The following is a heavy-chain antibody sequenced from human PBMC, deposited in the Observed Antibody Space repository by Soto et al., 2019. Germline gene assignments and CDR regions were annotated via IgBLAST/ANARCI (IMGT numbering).Heavy chain of an antibody. CDR2: TSAYYGNT. V-gene: IGHV1-18*01. CDR3: ARRQWLVGGYYYGMDV. J-gene: IGHJ6*02. D-gene: IGHD6-19*01. CDR1: GYTFTSYG. Sequence: ASVKVSCKASGYTFTSYGISWVRQAPGQGLEWMGWTSAYYGNTNYAQKLQGRVTMTTDTSTSTAYMELRSLRSDDTAVYYCARRQWLVGGYYYGMDVWGQGTTVTVSS.